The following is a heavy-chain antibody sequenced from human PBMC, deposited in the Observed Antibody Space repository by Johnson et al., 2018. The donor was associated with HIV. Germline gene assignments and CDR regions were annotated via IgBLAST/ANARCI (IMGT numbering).Heavy chain of an antibody. D-gene: IGHD5-12*01. CDR3: STDRKGGLPPFDAFDI. V-gene: IGHV3-15*01. J-gene: IGHJ3*02. CDR1: GFTVSNAW. CDR2: IKSKTDGGTT. Sequence: VQLVESGGGLVKPGGSLRLSCAASGFTVSNAWMTWVRQAPGKGLEWVGRIKSKTDGGTTDYAAPVKGRFTISRDDSKNTMYLQKNRLKTEDTAVYYCSTDRKGGLPPFDAFDIWGQGTMVTVSS.